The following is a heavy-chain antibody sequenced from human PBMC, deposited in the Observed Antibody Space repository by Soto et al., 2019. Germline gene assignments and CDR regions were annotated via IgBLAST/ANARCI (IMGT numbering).Heavy chain of an antibody. J-gene: IGHJ4*02. D-gene: IGHD4-17*01. CDR2: IYVAGNT. Sequence: GGSLRLSCAASGFNVSTNYMNWVRQATGKGLEWVSVIYVAGNTYYPGSVKGRFTISRENAKNSLYLQMNSLRAGDTAVYYCARDSGHGDYDYWGQGTLVTVSS. CDR3: ARDSGHGDYDY. V-gene: IGHV3-13*01. CDR1: GFNVSTNY.